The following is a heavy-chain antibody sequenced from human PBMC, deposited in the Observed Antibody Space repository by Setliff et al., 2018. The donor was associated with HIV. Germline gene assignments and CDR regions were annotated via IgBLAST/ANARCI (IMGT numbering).Heavy chain of an antibody. D-gene: IGHD3-22*01. V-gene: IGHV4-38-2*01. J-gene: IGHJ4*02. CDR3: ARQLCSSGYCYATTFDY. CDR1: GYSISSGYY. CDR2: IYRSGST. Sequence: SETLSLTCAVSGYSISSGYYWGWIRQAPGKGLEWIASIYRSGSTYYNPSLKSRVTISVDTSKNQFPLKLSSVTASDTAVYYCARQLCSSGYCYATTFDYWGQGTLVTVSS.